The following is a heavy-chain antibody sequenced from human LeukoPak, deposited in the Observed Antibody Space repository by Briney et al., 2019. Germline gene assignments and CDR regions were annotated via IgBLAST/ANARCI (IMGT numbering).Heavy chain of an antibody. D-gene: IGHD6-19*01. Sequence: GGSLRLSCAASGFTFSSSAMHWVRQAPGKGLEWVAVISVFDSHKYYADSVRGRFTLSRDNSKNTLYLQLNSLTTEDTAVYYCAEDQGIGFSDFDNWGQGTLVTVSS. CDR2: ISVFDSHK. CDR1: GFTFSSSA. V-gene: IGHV3-30*18. CDR3: AEDQGIGFSDFDN. J-gene: IGHJ4*02.